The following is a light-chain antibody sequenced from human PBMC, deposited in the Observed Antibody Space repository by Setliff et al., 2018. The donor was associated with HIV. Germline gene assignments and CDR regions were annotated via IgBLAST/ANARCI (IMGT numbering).Light chain of an antibody. CDR3: SSYAITNTLP. J-gene: IGLJ1*01. Sequence: QSALTQPASVSGSPGQSITISCTGTSSDVGGYSHVSWYQQHPGKAPKLIIYEVSNRPSGVSNRFSGSKSGNTASPTISGLRAEDEADYYCSSYAITNTLPFGTGTKVTVL. CDR1: SSDVGGYSH. CDR2: EVS. V-gene: IGLV2-14*01.